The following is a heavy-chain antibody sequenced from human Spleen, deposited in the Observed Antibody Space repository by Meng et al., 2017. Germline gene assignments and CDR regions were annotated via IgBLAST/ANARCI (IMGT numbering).Heavy chain of an antibody. CDR1: GGSFSGYY. V-gene: IGHV4-34*01. Sequence: SETLSLTCAVYGGSFSGYYWNWIRQPPGKGLDWIGEVNHRGSTNYNPSLKSRVSISVDTSKNQFSLRLSSVTAADTAVYYCARGGGCSGGSCYPIDYWGQGTLVTVSS. D-gene: IGHD2-15*01. J-gene: IGHJ4*02. CDR3: ARGGGCSGGSCYPIDY. CDR2: VNHRGST.